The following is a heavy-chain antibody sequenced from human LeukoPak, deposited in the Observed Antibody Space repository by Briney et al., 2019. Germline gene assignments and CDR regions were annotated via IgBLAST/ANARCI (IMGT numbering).Heavy chain of an antibody. CDR3: AIGGISSSSIPYFDY. Sequence: GGSLRLSCAASGFTFSTYSMNWVRQAPGKGLRWVSSIRSMRSNIYYADSVKGRFTISRDNAKNSLYLQMNSLRAEDTALYHCAIGGISSSSIPYFDYWGQGTLVTVS. D-gene: IGHD6-6*01. V-gene: IGHV3-21*04. CDR2: IRSMRSNI. J-gene: IGHJ4*02. CDR1: GFTFSTYS.